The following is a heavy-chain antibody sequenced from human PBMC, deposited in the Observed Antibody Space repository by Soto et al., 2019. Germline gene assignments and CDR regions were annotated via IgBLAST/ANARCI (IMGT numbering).Heavy chain of an antibody. D-gene: IGHD3-10*01. J-gene: IGHJ4*02. CDR3: ARDGTYYGSGSYYNPFDY. CDR1: GYTFTIYG. V-gene: IGHV1-18*01. Sequence: ASVKVSCKASGYTFTIYGISLVRQAPGQGLEWMGWISAYNGNTNYAQKLQGRVTMTTDTSTSTAYMELRSLRSDDTAVYYCARDGTYYGSGSYYNPFDYWGQGTLVTVSS. CDR2: ISAYNGNT.